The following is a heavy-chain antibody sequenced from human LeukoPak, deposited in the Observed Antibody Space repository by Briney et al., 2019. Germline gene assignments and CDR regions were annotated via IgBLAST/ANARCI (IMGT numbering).Heavy chain of an antibody. J-gene: IGHJ4*02. CDR3: ARALSAMVPDY. CDR2: IYGDGST. D-gene: IGHD5-18*01. V-gene: IGHV3-66*01. Sequence: PGGSLRLSCAASGLTVSSNYMNWVRQAPGKGLEWVSIIYGDGSTYYADSVKGRFTISRDNSKNTLYLQMNSLRAEDTAVYYCARALSAMVPDYWGQGTLVTVSS. CDR1: GLTVSSNY.